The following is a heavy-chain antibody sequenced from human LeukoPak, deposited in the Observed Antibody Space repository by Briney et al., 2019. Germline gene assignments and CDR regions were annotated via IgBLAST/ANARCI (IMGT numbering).Heavy chain of an antibody. V-gene: IGHV4-59*08. CDR3: ARAPGYGSGSYYFDY. J-gene: IGHJ4*02. CDR2: IHYTGST. D-gene: IGHD3-10*01. CDR1: GGSISSYY. Sequence: SETLSLTCTVSGGSISSYYWSWIRQPPGKGLEWIGYIHYTGSTNYNPSLKSRVTISVDTSKNQFSLNLNSVTAADTAVYYCARAPGYGSGSYYFDYWGQGTRVTVSS.